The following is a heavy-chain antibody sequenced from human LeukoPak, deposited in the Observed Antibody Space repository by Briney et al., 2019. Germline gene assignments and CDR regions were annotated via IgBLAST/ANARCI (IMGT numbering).Heavy chain of an antibody. Sequence: PSETLSLTCTVSGGSISGYYWSWIRQPPGKGLEWIGEINHSGSTNYNPSLKSRVTISVDTSKNQFSLKLSSVTAADTAVYYCARRQRYSRNEDYWGQGTLVTVSS. J-gene: IGHJ4*02. CDR3: ARRQRYSRNEDY. V-gene: IGHV4-34*01. D-gene: IGHD6-13*01. CDR2: INHSGST. CDR1: GGSISGYY.